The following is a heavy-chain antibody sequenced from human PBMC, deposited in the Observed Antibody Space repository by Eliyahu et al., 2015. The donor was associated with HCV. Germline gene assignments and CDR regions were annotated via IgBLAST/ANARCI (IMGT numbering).Heavy chain of an antibody. D-gene: IGHD1-26*01. CDR2: IYXSGTT. V-gene: IGHV4-39*01. CDR3: VRRPKYSGSLVYFDY. J-gene: IGHJ4*02. CDR1: GGXTRSSSYX. Sequence: QLQLQESGPGLVKPSETLSLTCTVSGGXTRSSSYXWGWIRQPPGXGLGWIGNIYXSGTTXYXPSLKSRVTISVDTSKNQFSLKLSSVTAADTAVYYCVRRPKYSGSLVYFDYWGQGTLVTVSS.